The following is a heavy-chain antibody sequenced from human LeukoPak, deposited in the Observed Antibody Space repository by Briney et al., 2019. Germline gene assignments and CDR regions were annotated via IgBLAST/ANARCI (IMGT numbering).Heavy chain of an antibody. CDR2: IYYSGST. Sequence: SETLSLTCTVSGGSISSSSYYWGWIRQPPGKGLEWIGSIYYSGSTYYNPSLKSRVTISVDTSKNQFSLRLNSVTAADTAVYFCARDYAAFGSSDFWGQGILVTVSS. J-gene: IGHJ4*02. D-gene: IGHD3-10*01. CDR3: ARDYAAFGSSDF. V-gene: IGHV4-39*07. CDR1: GGSISSSSYY.